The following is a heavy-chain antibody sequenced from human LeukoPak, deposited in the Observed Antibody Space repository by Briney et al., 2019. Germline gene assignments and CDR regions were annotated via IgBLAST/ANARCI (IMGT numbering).Heavy chain of an antibody. Sequence: SETLSLTCTASGGSISSYYWSWIRQPPGKGLEWIGYIYYSGSTNYNPSLKSRVTISVDTSKNQFSLKLSSVTAADTAVYYCARDTTAAGTCDYWGQGTLVTVSS. CDR1: GGSISSYY. J-gene: IGHJ4*02. CDR3: ARDTTAAGTCDY. V-gene: IGHV4-59*01. D-gene: IGHD6-13*01. CDR2: IYYSGST.